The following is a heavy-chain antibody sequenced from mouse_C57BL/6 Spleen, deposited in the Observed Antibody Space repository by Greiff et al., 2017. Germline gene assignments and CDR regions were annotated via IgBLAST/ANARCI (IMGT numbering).Heavy chain of an antibody. CDR2: INPNNGGT. CDR3: ARDSHWENYLDY. V-gene: IGHV1-22*01. J-gene: IGHJ2*02. Sequence: EVKLMESGPELVKPGASVKMSCKASGYTFTDYNMHWVKQSHGKSLEWIGYINPNNGGTSYNQKFKGKATLTVNESSSTAYMELRRLTSEDSAVYYCARDSHWENYLDYWGQGISLTVSS. D-gene: IGHD4-1*01. CDR1: GYTFTDYN.